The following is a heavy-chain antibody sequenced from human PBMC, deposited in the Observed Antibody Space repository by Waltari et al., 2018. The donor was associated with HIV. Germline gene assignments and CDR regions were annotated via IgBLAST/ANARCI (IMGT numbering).Heavy chain of an antibody. CDR1: GYTFTSSG. CDR3: ARGIPSSSGWSVSDY. Sequence: QVQLVQSGAEVKKPGASVKVSCKASGYTFTSSGISWVRQAPGQGLGWMGWSGALKGNTHYPQKLQGRVTMTTDTSTSTAYMERRSLRSDDTAGYYCARGIPSSSGWSVSDYWGQGTLVTVSS. D-gene: IGHD6-19*01. V-gene: IGHV1-18*01. J-gene: IGHJ4*02. CDR2: SGALKGNT.